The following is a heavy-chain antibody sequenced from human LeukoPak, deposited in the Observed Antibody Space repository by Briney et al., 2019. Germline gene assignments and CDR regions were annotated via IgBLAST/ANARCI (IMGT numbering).Heavy chain of an antibody. CDR3: TTGGRWSGGSGAFDY. V-gene: IGHV3-15*01. Sequence: PGGSLRLSCAASGFTFNNVWMTWVRQVPGKGLEWVGRIKSKTDGGTTDYAAPVKDRFIISRDDSKNTVYLQMNSLKSEDTAVYYCTTGGRWSGGSGAFDYWGQGTLVTVSS. CDR1: GFTFNNVW. D-gene: IGHD2-15*01. J-gene: IGHJ4*02. CDR2: IKSKTDGGTT.